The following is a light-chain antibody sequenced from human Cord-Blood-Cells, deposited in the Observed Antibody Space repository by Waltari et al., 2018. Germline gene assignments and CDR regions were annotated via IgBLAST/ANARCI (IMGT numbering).Light chain of an antibody. CDR3: QQRSNWPPWT. V-gene: IGKV3-11*01. Sequence: EIVLTQSPATLSLSPGARVTLSCRASQSVSSYLAWYQQKPGQAPRLLIYDASNRATGIPARFSGSGSGTDFTLTISSLEPEDFAVYYCQQRSNWPPWTFGQGTKVEIK. CDR2: DAS. CDR1: QSVSSY. J-gene: IGKJ1*01.